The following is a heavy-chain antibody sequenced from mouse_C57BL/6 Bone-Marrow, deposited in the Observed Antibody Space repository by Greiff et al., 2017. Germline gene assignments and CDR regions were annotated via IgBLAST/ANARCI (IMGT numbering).Heavy chain of an antibody. CDR3: SRGDYGEFSY. J-gene: IGHJ3*01. Sequence: VQLQQSGAELVMPGASVKLSCKASGYTFTSYWMHWVKQRHGQGLEWIGEIDPSDSYTNYNQKCKGKSTLTVDKSSSTAYMQLSSLTSEDSAVYYCSRGDYGEFSYWGQGNLVTVSA. V-gene: IGHV1-69*01. CDR1: GYTFTSYW. D-gene: IGHD2-4*01. CDR2: IDPSDSYT.